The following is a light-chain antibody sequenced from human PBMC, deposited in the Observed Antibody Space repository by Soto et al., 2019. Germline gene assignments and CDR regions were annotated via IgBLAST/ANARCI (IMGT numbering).Light chain of an antibody. CDR3: QQYGNSHPYS. Sequence: EIVLTQSPGTLSLSPGERASLSGRGRQSVSRSHLAWYQQKPGQAPRLLIYGASSRATGIADRFSGSGSGTDFTLTISRLEPEDFAVYYCQQYGNSHPYSFGQGTKVDLK. J-gene: IGKJ2*03. CDR2: GAS. CDR1: QSVSRSH. V-gene: IGKV3-20*01.